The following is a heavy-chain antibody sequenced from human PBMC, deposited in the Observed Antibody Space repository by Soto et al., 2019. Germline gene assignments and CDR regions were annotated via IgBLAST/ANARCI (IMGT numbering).Heavy chain of an antibody. J-gene: IGHJ4*01. CDR2: ISSSSSTI. CDR1: GFTFSSYS. D-gene: IGHD2-8*01. V-gene: IGHV3-48*01. Sequence: PGGSLRLSCAASGFTFSSYSMNWVRQAPGKGLEWVSYISSSSSTIYYADSVKGLFTISRDNAKNSLYLQMNSLRAEDTAVYYCTTDSYSTIIIVRFDYWGHGTLVTVSS. CDR3: TTDSYSTIIIVRFDY.